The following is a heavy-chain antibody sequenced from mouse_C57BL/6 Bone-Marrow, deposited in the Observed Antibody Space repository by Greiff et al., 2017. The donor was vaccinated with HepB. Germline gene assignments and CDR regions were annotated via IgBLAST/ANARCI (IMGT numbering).Heavy chain of an antibody. V-gene: IGHV1-64*01. CDR2: IHPNSGST. Sequence: VQLQQPGAELVKPGASVKLSCKASGYTFTSYWMHWVKQRPGQGLEWIGMIHPNSGSTNYNEKFKSKATLTVDKSSSTASMQLSSLTSEDSAVYYCARSRHYGSSGDWYFDVWGTGTTVTVSS. CDR3: ARSRHYGSSGDWYFDV. D-gene: IGHD1-1*01. J-gene: IGHJ1*03. CDR1: GYTFTSYW.